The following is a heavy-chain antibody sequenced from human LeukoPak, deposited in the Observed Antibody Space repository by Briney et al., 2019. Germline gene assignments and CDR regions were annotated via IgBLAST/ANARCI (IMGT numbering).Heavy chain of an antibody. D-gene: IGHD4-23*01. CDR1: GFTFSSYA. CDR2: ISGSGGST. V-gene: IGHV3-23*01. J-gene: IGHJ4*02. CDR3: AKERWTTTAFDY. Sequence: GRSLRLSCAASGFTFSSYAMSWVRQAPGKGLEWVSAISGSGGSTYYADSVKGRFTVSRDNSKNTLYLQMNSLRGEDTAVYYCAKERWTTTAFDYWGQGTLVTVSS.